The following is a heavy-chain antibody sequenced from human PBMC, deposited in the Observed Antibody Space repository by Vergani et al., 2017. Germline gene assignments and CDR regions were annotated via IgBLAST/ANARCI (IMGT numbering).Heavy chain of an antibody. V-gene: IGHV3-30*03. D-gene: IGHD5-24*01. J-gene: IGHJ6*02. CDR2: ISYDGSNK. Sequence: QVQLVESGGGVVQPGRSLRLSCAASGFTFSSYGMHWVRQAPGKGLEWVAVISYDGSNKYYVDSVKGRFTISRDNSKKTLYLQMNSLRAEDTAVYYCATGDGWSRPSRAYYYYGMDVWGQGTTVTVSS. CDR1: GFTFSSYG. CDR3: ATGDGWSRPSRAYYYYGMDV.